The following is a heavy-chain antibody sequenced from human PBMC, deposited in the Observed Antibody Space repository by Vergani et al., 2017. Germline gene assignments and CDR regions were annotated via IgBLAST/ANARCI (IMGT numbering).Heavy chain of an antibody. D-gene: IGHD4-11*01. CDR2: IIPFFGTA. Sequence: QVQLVQSGAAVKKPGSSVRVSCKASGGTFSSYTISWVRQAPGQGLEWMGAIIPFFGTANYAQKFQGRVTITADESTTTAYMELSNLRFEDTAVYYCAGGRPTDLSNYTPVGFAFWGRGTLVIVSS. CDR1: GGTFSSYT. J-gene: IGHJ5*01. CDR3: AGGRPTDLSNYTPVGFAF. V-gene: IGHV1-69*01.